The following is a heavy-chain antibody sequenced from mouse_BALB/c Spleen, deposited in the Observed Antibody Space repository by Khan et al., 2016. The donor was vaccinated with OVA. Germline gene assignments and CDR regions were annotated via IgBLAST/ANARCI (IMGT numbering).Heavy chain of an antibody. D-gene: IGHD2-12*01. J-gene: IGHJ3*01. CDR2: INPSSGYT. Sequence: VQLQESGAELARPGASVKLSCKASGYTFTSYTMHWVKQRPGQGLEWIGYINPSSGYTNYKQKFNDKSTLTADKSSSPAYMQLSSLTSADSAIYYCGREGAYYKNHGWFAYWGQGTLVTVSA. V-gene: IGHV1-4*01. CDR3: GREGAYYKNHGWFAY. CDR1: GYTFTSYT.